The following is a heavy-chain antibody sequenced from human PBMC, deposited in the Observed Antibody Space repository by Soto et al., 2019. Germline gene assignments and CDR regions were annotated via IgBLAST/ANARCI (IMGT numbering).Heavy chain of an antibody. J-gene: IGHJ4*02. Sequence: XVKVSGRTSGYIFTSYYIHWVRQAPGQGLEWMGIINPSGGTTTYAQKFQGRVTMTRDTSTSTVYMELSSLRSEDTAVYYCARGPAAAPDAYWGLGTLVTAPQ. CDR2: INPSGGTT. CDR3: ARGPAAAPDAY. D-gene: IGHD2-2*01. CDR1: GYIFTSYY. V-gene: IGHV1-46*01.